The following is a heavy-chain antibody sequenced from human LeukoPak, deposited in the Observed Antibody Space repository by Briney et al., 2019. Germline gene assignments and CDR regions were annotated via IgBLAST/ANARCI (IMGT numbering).Heavy chain of an antibody. D-gene: IGHD3-10*01. J-gene: IGHJ6*02. CDR3: AKDRAGRFKYNYYGMDV. V-gene: IGHV3-30*18. CDR2: ISYDGSNK. Sequence: PGGSLRLSCAVSGFSFSSYGMHWVRQAPGKGLERVAVISYDGSNKYSADSVKGRFTISRDNSKNTLFLQMNSLRAEDTAVYYCAKDRAGRFKYNYYGMDVWGQGTTVTVSS. CDR1: GFSFSSYG.